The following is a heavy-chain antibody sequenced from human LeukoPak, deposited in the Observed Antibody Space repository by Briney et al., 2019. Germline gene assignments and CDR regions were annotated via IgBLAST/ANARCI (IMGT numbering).Heavy chain of an antibody. CDR3: ARSMLRFLEWLPVDY. V-gene: IGHV3-64*01. D-gene: IGHD3-3*01. J-gene: IGHJ4*02. CDR2: ISSNGGST. CDR1: GFTFISYA. Sequence: GGSLRLSCAASGFTFISYAMHWVRQAPGKGLEYVSAISSNGGSTYYANSVKGRFTISRDNSKNTLYLQMGSLRAEDMAVYYCARSMLRFLEWLPVDYWGQGTLVTVSS.